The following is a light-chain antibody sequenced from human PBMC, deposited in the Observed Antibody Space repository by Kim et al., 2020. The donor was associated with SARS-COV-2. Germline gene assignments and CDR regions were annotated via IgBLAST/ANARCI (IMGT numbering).Light chain of an antibody. J-gene: IGKJ2*03. CDR2: DAS. V-gene: IGKV1-33*01. Sequence: LSASEGDRVTITCQASQDISNYLNWYQQKPGKAPKLLIYDASNLETGVPARFSGSGSGTDFTFTISSLQPEDIATYYCQQYDNPSSFGQGTKLEI. CDR3: QQYDNPSS. CDR1: QDISNY.